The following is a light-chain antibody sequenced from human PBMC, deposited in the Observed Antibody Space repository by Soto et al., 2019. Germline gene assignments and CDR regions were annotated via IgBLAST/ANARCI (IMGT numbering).Light chain of an antibody. Sequence: EIVMTQSPATLSVSPGERATLSCRASQSVGSYLAWFQQKPGQAPRLLIYDASTRATGIPVRFSGSGSGTEFPLTISSLQSEDFGVYYCQQNKDWPGTFGQGTKVEIK. CDR3: QQNKDWPGT. CDR2: DAS. J-gene: IGKJ1*01. V-gene: IGKV3-15*01. CDR1: QSVGSY.